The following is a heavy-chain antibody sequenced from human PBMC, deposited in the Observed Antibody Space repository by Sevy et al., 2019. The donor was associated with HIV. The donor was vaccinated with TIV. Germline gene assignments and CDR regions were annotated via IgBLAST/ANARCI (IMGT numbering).Heavy chain of an antibody. CDR3: AKGSRATGSAFDV. CDR2: VSYDGSHK. D-gene: IGHD2-15*01. V-gene: IGHV3-30*18. CDR1: GFTVSSNY. J-gene: IGHJ3*01. Sequence: GGSLRLSCAASGFTVSSNYMSWVRQAPGKGLEWVAVVSYDGSHKYYGDSVKGRFTISRDNSKNTVSLQMNSLRGEDTAVYYCAKGSRATGSAFDVWGQGTVVTVSS.